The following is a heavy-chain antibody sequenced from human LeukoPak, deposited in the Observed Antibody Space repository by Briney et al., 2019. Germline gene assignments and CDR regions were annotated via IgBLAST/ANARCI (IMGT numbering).Heavy chain of an antibody. Sequence: PGGSLRLSCAASGFTFSSYAMHWVRQAPGKGLEWVAVISYDGSNKYCADSVKGRFTISRDNSKNTLYLQMNSLRAEDTAVYYCARDPGQAGYSFFDYWGQGTLVTVSS. J-gene: IGHJ4*02. CDR1: GFTFSSYA. CDR2: ISYDGSNK. D-gene: IGHD4-23*01. CDR3: ARDPGQAGYSFFDY. V-gene: IGHV3-30-3*01.